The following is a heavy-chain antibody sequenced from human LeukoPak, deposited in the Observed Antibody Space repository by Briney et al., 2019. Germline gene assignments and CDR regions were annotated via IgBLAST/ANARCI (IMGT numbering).Heavy chain of an antibody. V-gene: IGHV3-30*02. J-gene: IGHJ6*03. CDR2: IRHDGSNK. CDR1: GFTFSSYG. D-gene: IGHD3-3*01. CDR3: AKDYDFWSGPGGYYMDV. Sequence: GGSLRLSCAASGFTFSSYGMHWVRQAPGKGLEWVAFIRHDGSNKYYADSVEGRFTISRDNSRNTLYLQMNSLKAEDTAVYYCAKDYDFWSGPGGYYMDVWGKGTTVTVSS.